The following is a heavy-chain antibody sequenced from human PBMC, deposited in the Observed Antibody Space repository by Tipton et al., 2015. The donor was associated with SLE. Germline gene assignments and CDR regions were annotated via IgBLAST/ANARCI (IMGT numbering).Heavy chain of an antibody. V-gene: IGHV4-30-2*01. D-gene: IGHD5-18*01. CDR1: GGSISSGGYS. CDR2: IYHSGST. CDR3: AREGYTDGY. J-gene: IGHJ4*02. Sequence: TLSLTCAVSGGSISSGGYSWSWIRQPPGKGLEWIGYIYHSGSTYYNPSHKSRVTISVDRSKNQFSLKLSSVTAADTAVYYCAREGYTDGYWGQGSLVTVSS.